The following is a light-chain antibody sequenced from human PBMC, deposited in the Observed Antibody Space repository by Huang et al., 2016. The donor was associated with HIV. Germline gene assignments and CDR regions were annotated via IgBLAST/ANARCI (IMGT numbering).Light chain of an antibody. CDR2: KVS. V-gene: IGKV2-30*02. CDR3: MQGTHWPLT. J-gene: IGKJ4*01. Sequence: DVVMTQSPLSLPVTLGQPASISCRSSQSLVHSEGNTYLNWFHQRPGQSPRRLIYKVSNRDSGVPDRFSGSGSGTDFTPKISRVEAEDVGVYYCMQGTHWPLTFGGGTKVEIK. CDR1: QSLVHSEGNTY.